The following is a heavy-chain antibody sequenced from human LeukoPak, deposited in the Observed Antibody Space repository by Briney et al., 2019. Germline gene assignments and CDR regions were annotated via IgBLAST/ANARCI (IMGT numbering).Heavy chain of an antibody. V-gene: IGHV4-34*01. CDR1: GGSFSSYY. Sequence: SETLSLTCAVYGGSFSSYYWSWIRQSPGKGLEWIAEINHRGDTNYNPSVKSRVTISVDTSKNQFSLKVTSLTAADTAVYYCARGPAISETGYFDYWGQGTLVTVSS. J-gene: IGHJ4*03. D-gene: IGHD1-1*01. CDR2: INHRGDT. CDR3: ARGPAISETGYFDY.